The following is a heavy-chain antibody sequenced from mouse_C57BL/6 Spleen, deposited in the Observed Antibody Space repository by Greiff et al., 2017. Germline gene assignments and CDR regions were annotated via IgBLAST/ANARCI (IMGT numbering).Heavy chain of an antibody. V-gene: IGHV1-26*01. CDR2: INPNNGGT. Sequence: EVQLQQSGPELVKPGASVKISCKASGYTFTDYYMNWVKQSHGKSLEWIGDINPNNGGTRYNQKFKGKATLTVDKSSSTAYMELRSLTSEDSAVYYCLAVVAPDYFDYWGQGTTLTVSS. D-gene: IGHD1-1*01. CDR3: LAVVAPDYFDY. J-gene: IGHJ2*01. CDR1: GYTFTDYY.